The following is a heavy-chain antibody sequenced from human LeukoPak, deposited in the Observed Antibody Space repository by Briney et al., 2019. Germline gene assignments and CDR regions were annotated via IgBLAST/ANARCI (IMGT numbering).Heavy chain of an antibody. D-gene: IGHD5-18*01. CDR3: ARGGYSYGYPY. CDR1: GFTFSSYA. J-gene: IGHJ4*02. CDR2: INHSGST. Sequence: PGGSLRLSCAASGFTFSSYAMSWIRQPPGKGLEWIGEINHSGSTNYNPSLKSRVTISVDTSKNQFSLKLSSVTAADTAVYYCARGGYSYGYPYWGQGTLVTVSS. V-gene: IGHV4-34*01.